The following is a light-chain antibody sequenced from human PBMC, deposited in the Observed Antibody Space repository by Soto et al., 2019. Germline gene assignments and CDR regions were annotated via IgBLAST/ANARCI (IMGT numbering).Light chain of an antibody. Sequence: DIVLTQSPGTLSLSPGERATLSCRASQSVSSNLAWYQQKPGQAPRLLIYGASTRATGIPARFSGSGSGTEFTLTISSLQSEDFAVYYCQQYNNWPRGTFGQGTKVDIK. CDR1: QSVSSN. CDR2: GAS. V-gene: IGKV3-15*01. CDR3: QQYNNWPRGT. J-gene: IGKJ1*01.